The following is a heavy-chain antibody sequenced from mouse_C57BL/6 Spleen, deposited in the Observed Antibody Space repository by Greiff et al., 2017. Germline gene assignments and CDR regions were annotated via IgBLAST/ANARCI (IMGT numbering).Heavy chain of an antibody. D-gene: IGHD1-1*01. V-gene: IGHV1-26*01. Sequence: EVQLQQSGPELVKPGASVKISCKASGYTFTDYYMNWVKQRPGQSLEWIGDINPYNGGTSYNQKFKGKATLTVDKSSSTAYMELRSLTSEDSAVSTWASPTYYYGRPGCWYFDVWGTGTTVTVSS. J-gene: IGHJ1*03. CDR1: GYTFTDYY. CDR2: INPYNGGT. CDR3: ASPTYYYGRPGCWYFDV.